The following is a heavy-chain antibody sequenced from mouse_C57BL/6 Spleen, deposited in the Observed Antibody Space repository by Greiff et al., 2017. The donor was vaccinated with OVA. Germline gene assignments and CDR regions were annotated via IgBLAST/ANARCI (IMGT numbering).Heavy chain of an antibody. Sequence: QVQLQQPGAELVKPGASVKLSCKASGYTFTSYWMHWVKQRPGQGLEWIGMIHPNSGSTNYNEKFKSKATLTVDKSSSTAYMQLSSLTSEDSAVYYCARKDYDLWYFDVWGTGTTVTVSS. CDR1: GYTFTSYW. CDR3: ARKDYDLWYFDV. J-gene: IGHJ1*03. D-gene: IGHD2-4*01. V-gene: IGHV1-64*01. CDR2: IHPNSGST.